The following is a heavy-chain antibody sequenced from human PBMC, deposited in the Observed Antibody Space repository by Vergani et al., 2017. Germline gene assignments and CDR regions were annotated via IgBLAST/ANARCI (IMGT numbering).Heavy chain of an antibody. J-gene: IGHJ4*02. D-gene: IGHD1-14*01. Sequence: QVQLQQWGAGLLKPSETLSLTCAVYGGSFSGYYWSWIRQPPGKGLEWIGEINNSGSTNYNPSLKSRVTISVYTSKNQFSLKLSTVTAADTALYFCARHNRKTYTTTMLWYDYWGQGILVTVSS. CDR1: GGSFSGYY. CDR2: INNSGST. V-gene: IGHV4-34*01. CDR3: ARHNRKTYTTTMLWYDY.